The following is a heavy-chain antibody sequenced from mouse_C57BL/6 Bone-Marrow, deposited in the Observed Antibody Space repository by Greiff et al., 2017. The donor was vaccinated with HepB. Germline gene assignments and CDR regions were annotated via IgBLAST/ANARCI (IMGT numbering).Heavy chain of an antibody. CDR1: GYTFPSYW. CDR2: IDPSDSYT. CDR3: AREGLYWAPTAWFAY. D-gene: IGHD6-5*01. J-gene: IGHJ3*01. Sequence: QVQLQQPGAELVMPGASVKLSCKASGYTFPSYWMHWVKQRPGQGLEWIGEIDPSDSYTNYNQKFKGKSTLTVDKSSSTAYMQLSSLTSEDSAVYYCAREGLYWAPTAWFAYWGQGTLVTVSA. V-gene: IGHV1-69*01.